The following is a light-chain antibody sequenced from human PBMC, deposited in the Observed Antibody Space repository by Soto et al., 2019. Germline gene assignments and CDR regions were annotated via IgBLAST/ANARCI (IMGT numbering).Light chain of an antibody. CDR2: RNE. CDR1: GSNIGSNY. J-gene: IGLJ2*01. V-gene: IGLV1-47*01. CDR3: ATWDDNLTGSL. Sequence: QSALTQPPSASGAPGQRLTISCSGGGSNIGSNYVYWYQQRPGMAPKLLIYRNEHRHSGGPDRFSGSKSGTSASLAISGLRSEDEADYYCATWDDNLTGSLFGGGTKVTVL.